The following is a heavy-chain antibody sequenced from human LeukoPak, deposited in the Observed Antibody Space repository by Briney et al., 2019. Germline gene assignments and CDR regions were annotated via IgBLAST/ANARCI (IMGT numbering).Heavy chain of an antibody. CDR3: AKDRYSGSYIAFDY. V-gene: IGHV3-30*02. CDR1: RFTFSNYG. D-gene: IGHD1-26*01. Sequence: GGSLRLSCAASRFTFSNYGMHWVRQAPGKGLEWVAFIRYDGSNKYYADSVKGRFTISRDNSKNTLYLQMNSLRAEDTAVYYCAKDRYSGSYIAFDYWGQGTLVTVSS. CDR2: IRYDGSNK. J-gene: IGHJ4*02.